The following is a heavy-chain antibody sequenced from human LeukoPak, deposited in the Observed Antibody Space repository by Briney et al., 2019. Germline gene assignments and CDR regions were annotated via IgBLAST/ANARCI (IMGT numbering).Heavy chain of an antibody. V-gene: IGHV4-59*08. Sequence: SGTLSLSCTVSGGSMNYYYWSWIRQPPRQGLEWIGYIYYRGTTNYLPSLKDRVDISIDTSKNQFSLRLYSVTAADTAVYFCARLARFEELSPRYYFDNWGLGTLVTVSS. D-gene: IGHD3-16*02. CDR1: GGSMNYYY. CDR2: IYYRGTT. J-gene: IGHJ4*02. CDR3: ARLARFEELSPRYYFDN.